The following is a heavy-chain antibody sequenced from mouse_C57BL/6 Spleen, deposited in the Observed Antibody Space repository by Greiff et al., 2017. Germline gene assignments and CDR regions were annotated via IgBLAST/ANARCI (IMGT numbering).Heavy chain of an antibody. V-gene: IGHV1-81*01. CDR1: GYTFTRYG. CDR2: IYPRSGNT. J-gene: IGHJ4*01. Sequence: VQLQESGAELARPGASVKLSCKASGYTFTRYGISWVKQRTGQGFEWIGEIYPRSGNTYYNEKFKGKATLTADKSSSTAYMELRSLTSEDSAVYFCARSQVSSYAMDYWGQGTSVTVSS. CDR3: ARSQVSSYAMDY.